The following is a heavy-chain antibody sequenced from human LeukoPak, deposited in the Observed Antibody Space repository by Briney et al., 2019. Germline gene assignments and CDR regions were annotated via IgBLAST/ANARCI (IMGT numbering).Heavy chain of an antibody. D-gene: IGHD1-26*01. CDR1: GGSITSTNW. CDR3: ARRRSGSSILPPDY. CDR2: IYHTGST. V-gene: IGHV4-4*02. Sequence: SGTLSLTCAVSGGSITSTNWWGWVRQPPGKGLEWIGEIYHTGSTNYNYSPSLTNRVTILVDKSKNHFSLRLRSVTAADTAVYYCARRRSGSSILPPDYWGQGTLVTVSS. J-gene: IGHJ4*02.